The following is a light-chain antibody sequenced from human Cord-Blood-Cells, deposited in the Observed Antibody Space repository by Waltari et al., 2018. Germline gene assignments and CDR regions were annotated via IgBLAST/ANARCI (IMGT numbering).Light chain of an antibody. V-gene: IGLV3-1*01. J-gene: IGLJ2*01. CDR2: QDS. CDR3: QAWDSSTVV. Sequence: SYELTQPPSVSVSPGQTASITCSGEKLGEKYACWYQQKPGQSPVLVIYQDSKRPSGIPERFSGSNSGNTATLTISGTHAMDEADYYCQAWDSSTVVFGGGTKLTVL. CDR1: KLGEKY.